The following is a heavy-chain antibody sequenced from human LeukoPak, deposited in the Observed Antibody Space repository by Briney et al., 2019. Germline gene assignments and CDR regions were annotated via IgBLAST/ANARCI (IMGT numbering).Heavy chain of an antibody. CDR3: ARVNYSSSSLGLYYYYYYMDV. CDR1: GYTFTSYD. J-gene: IGHJ6*03. Sequence: ASVKVSCKASGYTFTSYDINWVRHATGQGLEWMGWMNPNSGNTGYAQKFQGRVTMTRNTSISTTYMELSSLRSEDTAVYYCARVNYSSSSLGLYYYYYYMDVWGKGTTVTISS. D-gene: IGHD6-13*01. CDR2: MNPNSGNT. V-gene: IGHV1-8*01.